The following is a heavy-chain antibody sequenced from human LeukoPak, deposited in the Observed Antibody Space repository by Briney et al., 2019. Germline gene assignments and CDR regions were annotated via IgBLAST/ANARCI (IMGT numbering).Heavy chain of an antibody. CDR3: AKGKSYYMDV. CDR2: ISGGGGTT. CDR1: GFTFSSYA. V-gene: IGHV3-23*01. J-gene: IGHJ6*03. Sequence: GGSLRLSCAASGFTFSSYAVSWVRQAPGKGLEWVSAISGGGGTTYYADSVKGRFTISRDNSKNTLYLQMNSLRADDTAVYYCAKGKSYYMDVWGKGTTVTVSS.